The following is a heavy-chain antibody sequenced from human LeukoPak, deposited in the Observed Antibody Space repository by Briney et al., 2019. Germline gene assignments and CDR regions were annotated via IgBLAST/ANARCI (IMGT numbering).Heavy chain of an antibody. Sequence: GGSLRLSCAVFGFTFSNAWMSWVRQAPGKGLEWVGRIKSKTHGGTTDYAAPVKGRFTISRDDSKNTLFLQMNSLKPEDTAVYYCTSVVEAGTTEYWGQGTLVTVSS. J-gene: IGHJ4*02. D-gene: IGHD1-7*01. CDR2: IKSKTHGGTT. CDR3: TSVVEAGTTEY. V-gene: IGHV3-15*01. CDR1: GFTFSNAW.